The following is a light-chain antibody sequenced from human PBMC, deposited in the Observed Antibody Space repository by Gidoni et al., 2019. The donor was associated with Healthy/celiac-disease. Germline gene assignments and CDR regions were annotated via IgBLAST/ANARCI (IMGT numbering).Light chain of an antibody. CDR3: CSYAGSSTVV. J-gene: IGLJ2*01. CDR1: SSDVGSYNL. V-gene: IGLV2-23*02. Sequence: ALTQPASVSGSPGQSITISCTGTSSDVGSYNLVSWYQQHPGKAPKLMIYEVSKRPSGVSNRFSGSKSGNTASLTISGLQAEDEADYYCCSYAGSSTVVFGGGTKLTVL. CDR2: EVS.